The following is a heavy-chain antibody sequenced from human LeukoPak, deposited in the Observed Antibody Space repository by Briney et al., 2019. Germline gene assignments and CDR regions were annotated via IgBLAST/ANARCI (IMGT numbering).Heavy chain of an antibody. D-gene: IGHD6-13*01. Sequence: ASVKVSCKASGYTFTSYYMHWVRQAPGQGLEWMGIINPSGGSASYAQKFQGRVTMTRDMSTSTVYMELSSLRSEDTAVYYCARASAAGPFYYYYYMDVWGKGTTVTVSS. CDR2: INPSGGSA. CDR3: ARASAAGPFYYYYYMDV. V-gene: IGHV1-46*01. J-gene: IGHJ6*03. CDR1: GYTFTSYY.